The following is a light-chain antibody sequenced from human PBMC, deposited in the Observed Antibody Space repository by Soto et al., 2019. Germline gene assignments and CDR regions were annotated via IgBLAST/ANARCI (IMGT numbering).Light chain of an antibody. J-gene: IGLJ2*01. CDR2: ANN. CDR3: QSYDSSLSGSVV. Sequence: QSALTQPPSLSGAPGQRVTISCTGSSSNIGANYDVHWYQQLPGAAPKLLISANNNRPSGVPDRFSGSNSGTSASLAITGLQAEDEADYYCQSYDSSLSGSVVFGGGTKLTVL. CDR1: SSNIGANYD. V-gene: IGLV1-40*01.